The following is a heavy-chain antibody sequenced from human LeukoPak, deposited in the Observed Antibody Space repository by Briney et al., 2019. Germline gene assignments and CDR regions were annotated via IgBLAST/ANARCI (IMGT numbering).Heavy chain of an antibody. CDR1: GGSISSGDYY. J-gene: IGHJ5*02. CDR2: IYYSGST. D-gene: IGHD2-2*01. V-gene: IGHV4-30-4*08. CDR3: ARGPSPAASVNWFDP. Sequence: SETLSLTCTVSGGSISSGDYYWSWIRQPPGKGLEWIGYIYYSGSTYYNPSLKSRVIISVDTSKNQFSLKLSSVTAADTAVYYCARGPSPAASVNWFDPWGQGTLVTVSS.